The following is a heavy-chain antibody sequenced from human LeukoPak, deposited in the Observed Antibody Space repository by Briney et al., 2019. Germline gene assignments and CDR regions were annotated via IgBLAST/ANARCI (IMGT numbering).Heavy chain of an antibody. J-gene: IGHJ4*02. CDR3: AHPHGYSSSWYYFDY. D-gene: IGHD6-13*01. CDR2: ISYDGSNK. CDR1: GFTFSSYG. Sequence: GGSLRLSCAASGFTFSSYGMHWVRQAPGKGLEWVAVISYDGSNKYYADSVKGRFTISRDNSENTLYLQMNSLRAEDTAVYYCAHPHGYSSSWYYFDYWGQGTLVTVSS. V-gene: IGHV3-30*19.